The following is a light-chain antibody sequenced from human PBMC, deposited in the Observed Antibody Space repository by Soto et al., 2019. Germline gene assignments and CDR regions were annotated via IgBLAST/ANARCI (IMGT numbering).Light chain of an antibody. J-gene: IGLJ3*02. Sequence: QSVLTQPPSASGTPGQRVTISCSGSSSNIGSNTEKWYQQLPGTATKLLLASSNQRPSGVPDLFSGSTSGSSASLAISGLQSEDEGDYYCAAWDDSLNGGVFGPGTKLTVL. CDR1: SSNIGSNT. CDR3: AAWDDSLNGGV. CDR2: SSN. V-gene: IGLV1-44*01.